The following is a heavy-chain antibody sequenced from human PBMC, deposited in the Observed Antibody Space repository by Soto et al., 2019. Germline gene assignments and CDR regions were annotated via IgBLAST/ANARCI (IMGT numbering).Heavy chain of an antibody. CDR2: IYYSGST. CDR3: ARRYGSVFDF. V-gene: IGHV4-59*01. Sequence: QVQLQESGPGLVKPSETLSLTCTVSGGSISSYYWSWIRQPPGKRLEWIGYIYYSGSTNYNPSLKSRVTISVDTSKNQFSLKLSSVTAADTAVYYCARRYGSVFDFWGQGTLVTVSS. J-gene: IGHJ4*02. D-gene: IGHD6-19*01. CDR1: GGSISSYY.